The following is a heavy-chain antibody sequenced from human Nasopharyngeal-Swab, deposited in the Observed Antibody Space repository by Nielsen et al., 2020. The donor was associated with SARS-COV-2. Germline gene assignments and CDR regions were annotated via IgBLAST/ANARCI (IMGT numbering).Heavy chain of an antibody. Sequence: SVKVSCKASGGTFSSYAISWVRQAPEQGLEWMGRIIPILGIANYAQKFQGRVTITADKSTSTAYMELSSLRSEDTAVYYCARECSSTSCYLHYYYYYMDVWGKGTTVTVSS. J-gene: IGHJ6*03. V-gene: IGHV1-69*04. CDR2: IIPILGIA. D-gene: IGHD2-2*01. CDR1: GGTFSSYA. CDR3: ARECSSTSCYLHYYYYYMDV.